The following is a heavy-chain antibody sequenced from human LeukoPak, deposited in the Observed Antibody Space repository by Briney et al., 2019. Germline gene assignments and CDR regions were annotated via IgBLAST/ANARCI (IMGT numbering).Heavy chain of an antibody. CDR2: IYTSGST. Sequence: SETLSLTCTVSGGSISSYYWSWSRQPAGKGLEWIGRIYTSGSTNYNPSLKSRVTMSVDTSKNQLSLNLSSVTAADTAVYYCARDRAERGVASRAFDYWGQGTLVTVSS. CDR3: ARDRAERGVASRAFDY. V-gene: IGHV4-4*07. D-gene: IGHD3-10*01. CDR1: GGSISSYY. J-gene: IGHJ4*02.